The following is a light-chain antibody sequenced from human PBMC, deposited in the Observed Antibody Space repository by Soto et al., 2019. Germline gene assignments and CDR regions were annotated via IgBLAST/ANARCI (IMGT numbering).Light chain of an antibody. CDR3: VSFTSITIYV. CDR2: DVA. J-gene: IGLJ1*01. Sequence: HSALTQPAYVNASPGGAISLSSHDTSSDVGGSNFVSWYQQHPGKPPKLIIYDVATRPSGVSNRFSGSKSGSTASLIISRLQTEDEADYYCVSFTSITIYV. V-gene: IGLV2-14*03. CDR1: SSDVGGSNF.